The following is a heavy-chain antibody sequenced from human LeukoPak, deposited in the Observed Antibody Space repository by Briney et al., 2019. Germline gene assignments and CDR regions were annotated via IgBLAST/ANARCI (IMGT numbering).Heavy chain of an antibody. Sequence: GGSLRLSCAAPGFTFSSYTIHWVRQAPGKGLEWVAVISYDGSNGYYADSVKGRFSISRDNSKNTLYLQMNSLRAEDTAVYYCARDPLRDSSGYYYWDYWGQGTLVTVSS. D-gene: IGHD3-22*01. CDR3: ARDPLRDSSGYYYWDY. CDR2: ISYDGSNG. V-gene: IGHV3-30*04. J-gene: IGHJ4*02. CDR1: GFTFSSYT.